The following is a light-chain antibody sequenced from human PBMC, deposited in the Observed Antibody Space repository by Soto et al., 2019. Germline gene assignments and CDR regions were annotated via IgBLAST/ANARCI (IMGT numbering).Light chain of an antibody. CDR1: SSDVGGYKY. V-gene: IGLV2-14*01. Sequence: QSALTQPASVSGSPGQSITISCTGTSSDVGGYKYVSWYQPHPGQAPQLMIYEVSNRPSGVSNRISGSKSGNTASLTSYGLQAEDEAGYYCSSYTSSRTRVFGGGTQLTVL. CDR3: SSYTSSRTRV. CDR2: EVS. J-gene: IGLJ3*02.